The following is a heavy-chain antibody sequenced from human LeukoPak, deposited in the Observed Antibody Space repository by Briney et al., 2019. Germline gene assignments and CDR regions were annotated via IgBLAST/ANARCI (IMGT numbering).Heavy chain of an antibody. CDR3: AKGGGVVVSSPYYFDY. D-gene: IGHD2-15*01. J-gene: IGHJ4*02. Sequence: PGGSLRLSCGASGFTFSRYAMTWVPQAPGKGLEWVSAIFGSGDDTFYADSVKGRFTISRDNSKNTQYLQMSSLRAEDTAVYYCAKGGGVVVSSPYYFDYWGQGTLVTVSS. CDR1: GFTFSRYA. CDR2: IFGSGDDT. V-gene: IGHV3-23*01.